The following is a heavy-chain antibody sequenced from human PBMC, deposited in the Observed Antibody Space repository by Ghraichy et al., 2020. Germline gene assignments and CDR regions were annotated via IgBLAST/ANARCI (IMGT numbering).Heavy chain of an antibody. CDR2: IKNDGSDK. V-gene: IGHV3-7*01. D-gene: IGHD2-2*02. CDR3: ARYGRIPDS. CDR1: GFTFSNYW. Sequence: GGSLRLSCAVSGFTFSNYWMTWVRQSPGKGLEYVANIKNDGSDKYYVDSVKGRFTISRDNAKNSLYLQMNSLRAEDTAVYYCARYGRIPDSWGQGTLVTVSS. J-gene: IGHJ5*01.